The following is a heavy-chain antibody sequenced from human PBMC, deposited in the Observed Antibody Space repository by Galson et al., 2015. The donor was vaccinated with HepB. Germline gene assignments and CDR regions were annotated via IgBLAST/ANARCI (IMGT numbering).Heavy chain of an antibody. V-gene: IGHV1-18*04. J-gene: IGHJ6*02. Sequence: SVKVSCKASGYGFTTHPITWVRQAPGQGLEWMGWIDTKNGETHYGQKFEGRVTMTSDRVSYTAYMDVRSLTSDDTAVYYCAREMDPYGMDLWGQGTKVVVAS. CDR1: GYGFTTHP. CDR3: AREMDPYGMDL. CDR2: IDTKNGET. D-gene: IGHD2-8*01.